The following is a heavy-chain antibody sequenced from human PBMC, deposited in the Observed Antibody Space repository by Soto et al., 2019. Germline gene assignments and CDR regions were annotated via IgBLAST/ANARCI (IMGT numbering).Heavy chain of an antibody. D-gene: IGHD5-18*01. V-gene: IGHV3-48*04. CDR1: GFTFSSYV. CDR2: ISSSGSTI. CDR3: ARDQPGYSYGYGLGY. J-gene: IGHJ4*02. Sequence: PGGSLILSCAASGFTFSSYVMHWVRQAPGKGLEWVSYISSSGSTIYYADSVKGRFTISRDNAKNSLYLQMNSLRAEDTAVYYCARDQPGYSYGYGLGYWGQGTLVSVSS.